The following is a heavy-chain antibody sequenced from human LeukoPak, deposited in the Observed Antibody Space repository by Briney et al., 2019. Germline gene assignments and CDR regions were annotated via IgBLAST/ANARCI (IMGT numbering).Heavy chain of an antibody. D-gene: IGHD6-13*01. Sequence: PGGSLRLSCAASGFTFSSYSMNWVRQAPGKGLEWVSSISSSSSYIYYADSVKGRFTISRGNAKNSLYLQMNSLRAEDTAVYYCARDTWQQLVLYYYYMDVWGKGTTVTVSS. V-gene: IGHV3-21*01. CDR1: GFTFSSYS. CDR2: ISSSSSYI. CDR3: ARDTWQQLVLYYYYMDV. J-gene: IGHJ6*03.